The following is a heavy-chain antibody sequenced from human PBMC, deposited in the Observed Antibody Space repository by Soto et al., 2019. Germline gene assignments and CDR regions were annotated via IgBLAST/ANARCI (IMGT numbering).Heavy chain of an antibody. D-gene: IGHD3-10*01. CDR2: MNPNSGNT. Sequence: QVQLVQSEAEVKKPGASVKVSCKASGYTFTSYDINWVRQATGQGLEWMGWMNPNSGNTGYAQKFQGRVTMTRNTSISTAYMELSSLRSEDTAVYYCARERGSGSYYTPWFDPWGQGTLVTVSS. CDR3: ARERGSGSYYTPWFDP. CDR1: GYTFTSYD. V-gene: IGHV1-8*01. J-gene: IGHJ5*02.